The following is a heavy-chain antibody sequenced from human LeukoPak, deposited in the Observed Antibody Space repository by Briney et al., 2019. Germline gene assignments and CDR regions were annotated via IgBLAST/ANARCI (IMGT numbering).Heavy chain of an antibody. CDR2: IGAYNGDT. V-gene: IGHV1-18*04. J-gene: IGHJ4*02. CDR3: TRDHCRGDNCPSFDY. D-gene: IGHD2-15*01. Sequence: ASVKVSCKPSGYTFTSFGISWVRQAPGQGLEWMGWIGAYNGDTNYAQKFQGRVTMTTDTSTSTAYTDLRSLRSDDTAVYYCTRDHCRGDNCPSFDYWGQGTLVTVSS. CDR1: GYTFTSFG.